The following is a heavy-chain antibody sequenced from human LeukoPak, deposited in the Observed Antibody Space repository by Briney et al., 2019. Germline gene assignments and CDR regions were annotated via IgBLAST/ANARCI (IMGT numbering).Heavy chain of an antibody. CDR3: AKCSGWFVRGKDYYYYYMDV. CDR1: GFTFSSYW. V-gene: IGHV3-7*03. J-gene: IGHJ6*03. CDR2: IKQDGSEK. D-gene: IGHD6-19*01. Sequence: GGSLRLSCAASGFTFSSYWMSWVRQAPGKGLEWVANIKQDGSEKYYVDSVKGRFTISRDNSKDTLYLQMNSLRAEDTAVYYCAKCSGWFVRGKDYYYYYMDVWGKGTTVTVSS.